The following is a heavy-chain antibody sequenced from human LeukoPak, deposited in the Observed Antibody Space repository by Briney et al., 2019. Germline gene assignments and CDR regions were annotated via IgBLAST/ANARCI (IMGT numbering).Heavy chain of an antibody. CDR3: ARTDYGDYSYYFDY. J-gene: IGHJ4*02. CDR1: GYSFSSYG. V-gene: IGHV1-18*01. D-gene: IGHD4-17*01. CDR2: ISAHNGNT. Sequence: ASVTVSCTASGYSFSSYGISWVRQAPGQGLEWMGWISAHNGNTNYAQNVQGRVTMTTDTSTSTAYMELRSLRSDDTAVYSCARTDYGDYSYYFDYWGQGTLVTVSS.